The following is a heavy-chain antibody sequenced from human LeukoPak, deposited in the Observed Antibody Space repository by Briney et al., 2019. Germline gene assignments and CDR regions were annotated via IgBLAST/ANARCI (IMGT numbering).Heavy chain of an antibody. D-gene: IGHD1-14*01. Sequence: GGSLRLSCAASGFTFSSYWMHWVRQAPGQGLVWVSSISPDGSTTHYAGSVRGRLTISRDNAENTVYLQMNSLRDEDAAVYYCARDPESDLTLDYWGQGTLVTVSS. V-gene: IGHV3-74*01. J-gene: IGHJ4*02. CDR2: ISPDGSTT. CDR3: ARDPESDLTLDY. CDR1: GFTFSSYW.